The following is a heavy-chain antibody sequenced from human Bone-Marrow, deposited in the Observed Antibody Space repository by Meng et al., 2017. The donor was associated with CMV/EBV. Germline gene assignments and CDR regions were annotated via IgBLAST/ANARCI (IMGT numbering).Heavy chain of an antibody. CDR1: GGSISSYY. J-gene: IGHJ5*02. V-gene: IGHV4-59*12. CDR3: ARRPHQGVVMPQFDP. Sequence: SETLSLTCTVSGGSISSYYWSWIRQPPGKGLEWIGYIYYSGSTNYNPSLKSRVTISVDTSKNQFSLKLSSVTAADTAVYYCARRPHQGVVMPQFDPWGQGTLVTVSS. CDR2: IYYSGST. D-gene: IGHD3-3*01.